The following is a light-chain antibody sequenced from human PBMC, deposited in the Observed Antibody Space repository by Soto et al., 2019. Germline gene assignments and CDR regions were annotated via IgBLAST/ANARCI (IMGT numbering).Light chain of an antibody. Sequence: EIVLTQSPGTLSLSPGERATLSCRASQSVSSILLAWYQQKPGQAPRLLIHGATTRATGIPARFSGSGSGTEFTLSISSLQSEDFAVYYCQQYNNWPPAFGQGTRLEIK. CDR2: GAT. V-gene: IGKV3-15*01. J-gene: IGKJ5*01. CDR1: QSVSSI. CDR3: QQYNNWPPA.